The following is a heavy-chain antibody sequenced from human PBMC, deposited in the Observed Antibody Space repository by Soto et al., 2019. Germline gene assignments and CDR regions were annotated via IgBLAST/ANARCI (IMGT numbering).Heavy chain of an antibody. Sequence: EVQLVESGGGLVRPGGSLRLSCAASGLTISNAWMSWVRQAPGKGLQWFGRIKSKTDVGTTHYAAPVKGRFPISRDDSKKTLYLQMNSLKAEDTAVYYCTTSGTRYEFWRGYYDKWGQGILVTVSS. CDR3: TTSGTRYEFWRGYYDK. V-gene: IGHV3-15*01. D-gene: IGHD3-3*01. J-gene: IGHJ4*02. CDR1: GLTISNAW. CDR2: IKSKTDVGTT.